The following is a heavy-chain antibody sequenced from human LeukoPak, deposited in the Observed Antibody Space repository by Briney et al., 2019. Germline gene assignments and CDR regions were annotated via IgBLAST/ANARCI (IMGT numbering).Heavy chain of an antibody. J-gene: IGHJ4*02. V-gene: IGHV3-7*01. D-gene: IGHD3-3*01. CDR1: GFTFSNYW. CDR3: ARANDDFWSGYWSPPLY. Sequence: GGSLRLSCAASGFTFSNYWMSWVRQAPGKGLEWVANIKQDGSEKYYVDSVKGRFTISRDNAKNSLYLQMNSLRAEDTAVYYCARANDDFWSGYWSPPLYWGQGTLVTVSS. CDR2: IKQDGSEK.